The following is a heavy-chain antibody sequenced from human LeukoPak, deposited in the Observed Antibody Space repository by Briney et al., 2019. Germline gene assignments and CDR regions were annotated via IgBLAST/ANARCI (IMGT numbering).Heavy chain of an antibody. Sequence: ASVKVSCKASGYTFDVYYIHWVRQARGQRLEWIGWIVVGSGNTNYAQKFQERVTITRDMSTSTAYMELSSLRSEDTAVYYCAASGSSGWYYPNYWGQGTLVTVSS. CDR1: GYTFDVYY. CDR3: AASGSSGWYYPNY. CDR2: IVVGSGNT. V-gene: IGHV1-58*02. D-gene: IGHD6-19*01. J-gene: IGHJ4*02.